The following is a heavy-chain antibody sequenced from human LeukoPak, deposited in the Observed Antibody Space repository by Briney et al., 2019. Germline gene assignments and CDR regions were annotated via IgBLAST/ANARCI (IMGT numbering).Heavy chain of an antibody. D-gene: IGHD6-6*01. CDR1: GFTFSIYW. Sequence: GSPRLSCAASGFTFSIYWMSWVRQAPGKGLEWVASINQDGSEKYYVDSVKGRCTISRDNAKTSLYLQMSSLRAEDAAAYYCVRDGPGGIEARKRYYGMDVWGQGTTDRVSS. CDR2: INQDGSEK. CDR3: VRDGPGGIEARKRYYGMDV. V-gene: IGHV3-7*05. J-gene: IGHJ6*02.